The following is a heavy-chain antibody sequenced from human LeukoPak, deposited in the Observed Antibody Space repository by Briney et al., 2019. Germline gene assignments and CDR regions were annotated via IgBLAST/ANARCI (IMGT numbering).Heavy chain of an antibody. CDR3: ARHQCSGTRCYNFYFYGMDV. CDR1: GGSITSSIDY. D-gene: IGHD2-2*02. J-gene: IGHJ6*02. V-gene: IGHV4-39*01. CDR2: IYYSTST. Sequence: PSETLSLTCTVSGGSITSSIDYWGWVRQPPGKGLEWIATIYYSTSTQYNPSLKSRVTMSVNTSKNQFSLKLSSMTAADTAVYYCARHQCSGTRCYNFYFYGMDVWGQGTTVTVSS.